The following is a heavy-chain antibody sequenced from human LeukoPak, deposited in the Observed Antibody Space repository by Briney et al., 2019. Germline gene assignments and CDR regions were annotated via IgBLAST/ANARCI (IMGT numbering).Heavy chain of an antibody. J-gene: IGHJ3*01. CDR3: AKDSFSYNGVFDALDV. CDR1: GFTFSDYA. Sequence: GGSLRLSCATSGFTFSDYAMTWVRQAPGKGLEWVSSTAPAHYADSVKGRFTISRDDSKNTLFLQMNSLRAEDTAIYYCAKDSFSYNGVFDALDVWGHGTMVTASS. D-gene: IGHD2-8*01. CDR2: TAPA. V-gene: IGHV3-23*01.